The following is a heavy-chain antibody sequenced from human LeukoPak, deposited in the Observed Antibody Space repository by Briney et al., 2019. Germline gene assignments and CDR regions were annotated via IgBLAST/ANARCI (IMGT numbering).Heavy chain of an antibody. CDR3: ARDERGPHVWYFDY. Sequence: SETLSLTCTVSGGSISSSSYYWGWIRQPPGKGLEWIGSIYYSGSTYYNPSLKSRVTISVDTSKNQFSLKLSSVTAADTAVYYCARDERGPHVWYFDYWGQGTLVTVSS. V-gene: IGHV4-39*07. CDR1: GGSISSSSYY. D-gene: IGHD3-3*02. J-gene: IGHJ4*02. CDR2: IYYSGST.